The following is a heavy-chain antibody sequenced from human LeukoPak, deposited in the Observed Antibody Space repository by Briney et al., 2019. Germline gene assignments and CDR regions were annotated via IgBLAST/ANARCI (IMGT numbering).Heavy chain of an antibody. CDR1: GRSISSSSYY. CDR2: IYYSWST. J-gene: IGHJ5*02. D-gene: IGHD5-24*01. Sequence: SETLSLTCTVSGRSISSSSYYWGWLRQPPGKGLEWSGSIYYSWSTYYNPSLKSRVPISVDTSKNQFSLKLSSVTAADTAVCYCARRTPKEISPRFDPWGQGTLVTVSS. CDR3: ARRTPKEISPRFDP. V-gene: IGHV4-39*01.